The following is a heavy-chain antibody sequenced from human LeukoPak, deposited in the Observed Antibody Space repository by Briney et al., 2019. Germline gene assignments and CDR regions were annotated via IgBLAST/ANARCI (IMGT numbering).Heavy chain of an antibody. V-gene: IGHV4-39*01. Sequence: SETLSLTCTVSGGSIISSTYYWGWIRQPPGKGLEWIGSIFYSGSTFYNASLKSRVTISVDTSKNQFSLKLSSVTAADTAVYYCASEVRDIVVVPAASLDYWGQGTLVTVSS. J-gene: IGHJ4*02. CDR2: IFYSGST. CDR1: GGSIISSTYY. D-gene: IGHD2-2*01. CDR3: ASEVRDIVVVPAASLDY.